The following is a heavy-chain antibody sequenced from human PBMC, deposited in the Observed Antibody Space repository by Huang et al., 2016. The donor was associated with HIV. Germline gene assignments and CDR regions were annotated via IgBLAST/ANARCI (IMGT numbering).Heavy chain of an antibody. CDR2: ISSSSSTI. J-gene: IGHJ4*02. CDR1: GFTFRRYS. Sequence: EVQLVESGGGLVQPGGSLRLSCAASGFTFRRYSMNWVRQAPGKGLEWGSYISSSSSTIYYADSVKGRFTISRDNAKNSLDLQMNSLRDEDTAVYYCARDQAGSGSSRADYWGQGTLVTVSS. CDR3: ARDQAGSGSSRADY. D-gene: IGHD3-10*01. V-gene: IGHV3-48*02.